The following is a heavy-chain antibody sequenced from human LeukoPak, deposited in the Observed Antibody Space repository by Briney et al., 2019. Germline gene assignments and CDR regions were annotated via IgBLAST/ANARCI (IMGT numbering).Heavy chain of an antibody. D-gene: IGHD3-10*01. J-gene: IGHJ3*02. CDR1: GGSISSGSYY. V-gene: IGHV4-61*02. Sequence: SQTLSLTCTVSGGSISSGSYYWSWIRQPAGKGLEWIGRIYTSGSTNYNPSLKSRVTISVDTSKNQFSLKLSSVTAADTAVYYCARDGGLKDRMVRELGNAFDIWGQGAMVTVSS. CDR3: ARDGGLKDRMVRELGNAFDI. CDR2: IYTSGST.